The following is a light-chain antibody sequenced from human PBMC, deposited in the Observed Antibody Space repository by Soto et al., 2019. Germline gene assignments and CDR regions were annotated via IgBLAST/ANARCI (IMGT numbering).Light chain of an antibody. Sequence: DIQLTQSPSFLSASVGDRVTITCRASQGIGSYLGWYQQKPGKAPKLLIYAASTLQSGVPSRFSGSGSGTEFTLTITSLQPEDFATYYCQQLNTSPRTFGQGTKLEIK. CDR3: QQLNTSPRT. CDR2: AAS. J-gene: IGKJ2*01. V-gene: IGKV1-9*01. CDR1: QGIGSY.